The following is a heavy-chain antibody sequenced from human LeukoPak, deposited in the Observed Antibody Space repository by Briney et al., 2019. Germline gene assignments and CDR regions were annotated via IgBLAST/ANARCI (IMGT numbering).Heavy chain of an antibody. D-gene: IGHD3-22*01. CDR2: INHSGST. CDR1: GGSFSGYY. CDR3: ARGLIYYDSSGYYYFGGWFDP. Sequence: SETLSLTCAVYGGSFSGYYWSWIRQPPRKGREWIGQINHSGSTNYNPSLKSRVTISVDTSKNQFSLKLSSVTAADTAVYYCARGLIYYDSSGYYYFGGWFDPWGQGTLVTVSS. J-gene: IGHJ5*02. V-gene: IGHV4-34*01.